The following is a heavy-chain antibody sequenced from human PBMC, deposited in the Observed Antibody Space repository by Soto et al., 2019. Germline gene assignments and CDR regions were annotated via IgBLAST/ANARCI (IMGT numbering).Heavy chain of an antibody. CDR3: ARDLNKYTYDAVYLDF. D-gene: IGHD3-22*01. V-gene: IGHV1-69*06. CDR2: IIPIFGTA. CDR1: GGAFSSYA. J-gene: IGHJ4*02. Sequence: SAKASCKASGGAFSSYAISCVRQAPGQGLEWMGGIIPIFGTANYAQKFQGRVTITADTSTSTAYMELRSLRSDDTAVYFCARDLNKYTYDAVYLDFWGQGTLVTVSS.